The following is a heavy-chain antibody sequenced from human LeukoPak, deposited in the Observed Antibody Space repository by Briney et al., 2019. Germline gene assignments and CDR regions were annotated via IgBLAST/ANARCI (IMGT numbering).Heavy chain of an antibody. J-gene: IGHJ4*02. V-gene: IGHV3-30*04. CDR3: ARSPDVVAPAAPY. CDR2: ISYDGSNK. D-gene: IGHD2-2*01. CDR1: GFTFSSYA. Sequence: PGGSLTLSCAASGFTFSSYAMHRVRQAPGKGLEWVAVISYDGSNKYYADSVKGRFTISRDNSKNTLYLQMNSLRAEDTAVYYCARSPDVVAPAAPYWGQGTLVTVSS.